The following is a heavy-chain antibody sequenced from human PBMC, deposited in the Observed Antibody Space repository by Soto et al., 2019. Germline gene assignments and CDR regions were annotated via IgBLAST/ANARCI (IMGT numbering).Heavy chain of an antibody. Sequence: GGSLRLSCGASGFTFSGYYMSWIRQAPGKGLEWISMISSSGSTTYYADSVKGRFTISRDNAENSLYLQMSSLRGDDTAVYYCAKRPTASRNYCMDVWGQGTTVTVSS. V-gene: IGHV3-11*01. J-gene: IGHJ6*02. CDR2: ISSSGSTT. CDR3: AKRPTASRNYCMDV. CDR1: GFTFSGYY. D-gene: IGHD1-1*01.